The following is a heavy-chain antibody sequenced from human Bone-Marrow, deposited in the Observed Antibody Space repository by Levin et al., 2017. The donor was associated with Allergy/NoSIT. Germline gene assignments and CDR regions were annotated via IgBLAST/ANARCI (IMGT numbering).Heavy chain of an antibody. CDR1: GFTFSGYG. J-gene: IGHJ4*02. Sequence: HAGGSLRLSCAASGFTFSGYGMHWVRQAPGKGLEWVAVISEDASETYYAESVKGRFTVSRDNSKKTLYLQMNSLRPEDTAVYYCARDDSSSWYGGFIYWGQGALVTVSS. D-gene: IGHD6-13*01. CDR3: ARDDSSSWYGGFIY. CDR2: ISEDASET. V-gene: IGHV3-30*03.